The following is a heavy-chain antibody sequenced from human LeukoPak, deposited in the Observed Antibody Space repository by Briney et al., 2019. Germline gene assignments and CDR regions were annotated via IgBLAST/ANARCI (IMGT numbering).Heavy chain of an antibody. V-gene: IGHV3-48*03. CDR1: GFTFSSYE. D-gene: IGHD3-9*01. CDR3: AREFGLRYFDWLLWGAFDI. J-gene: IGHJ3*02. CDR2: ISSSGSAI. Sequence: PGGSLRLSCAASGFTFSSYEMNWVRQAPGKGLEWVSYISSSGSAIYYADSVKGRFTISRDNAKNSLYLQMNSLRAEDTAVYYCAREFGLRYFDWLLWGAFDIWGQGTIVTVSS.